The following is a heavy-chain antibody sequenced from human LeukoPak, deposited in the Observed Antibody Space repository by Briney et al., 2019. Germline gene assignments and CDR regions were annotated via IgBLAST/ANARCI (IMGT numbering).Heavy chain of an antibody. CDR2: INHSGST. CDR3: ARDPDYYYGSGFFRSGKGYFDY. CDR1: GGSISSYY. Sequence: SETLSLTCTVSGGSISSYYWSWIRQPPGKGLEWIGEINHSGSTNYNPSLKSRVTISVDTSLKLSSVTAADTAVYYCARDPDYYYGSGFFRSGKGYFDYWGQGTLVTVSS. V-gene: IGHV4-34*01. J-gene: IGHJ4*02. D-gene: IGHD3-10*01.